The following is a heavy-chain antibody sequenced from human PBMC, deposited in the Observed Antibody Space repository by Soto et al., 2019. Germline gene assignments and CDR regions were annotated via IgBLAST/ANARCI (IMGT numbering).Heavy chain of an antibody. V-gene: IGHV5-10-1*01. Sequence: HGESLKISCEASGYMFPIYHISWVRQMRGRGLGWGGKIDPIDSRTMDRPSSRAGITIAVNKSINPSYLEWGRLKAYDSAMYYCARHDSNGDFDPWGQGTQVTVSS. J-gene: IGHJ5*02. CDR1: GYMFPIYH. CDR3: ARHDSNGDFDP. D-gene: IGHD2-8*01. CDR2: IDPIDSRT.